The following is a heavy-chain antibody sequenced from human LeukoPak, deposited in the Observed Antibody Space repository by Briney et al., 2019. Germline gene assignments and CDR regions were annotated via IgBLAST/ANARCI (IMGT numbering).Heavy chain of an antibody. CDR1: GFTFSSYE. J-gene: IGHJ4*02. CDR2: ISSGGGSI. D-gene: IGHD6-19*01. Sequence: GGSLRLSCAASGFTFSSYEMNWVRQAPGKGLEWVSYISSGGGSIDYADSVKGRFTISRDNAKNSLYLQMNSLRAEDTAVYYCARGGVYSSGWYVDYWGQGTLVTVSS. V-gene: IGHV3-48*03. CDR3: ARGGVYSSGWYVDY.